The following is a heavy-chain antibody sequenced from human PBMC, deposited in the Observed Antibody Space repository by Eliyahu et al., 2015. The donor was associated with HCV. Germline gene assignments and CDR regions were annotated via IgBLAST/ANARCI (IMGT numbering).Heavy chain of an antibody. J-gene: IGHJ4*02. V-gene: IGHV3-23*01. Sequence: EVXLLXSGGGLVQXGGSLXLXCAASGFXFXNYALTWVRQAPGRGLEWVSVISDAGATYYADSVKGRFSISRDNSKNTLYLQLNSLRDDDTPVYYCAKYYRDGSRYSGFDYWGQGTLVTVSS. D-gene: IGHD2-15*01. CDR1: GFXFXNYA. CDR2: ISDAGAT. CDR3: AKYYRDGSRYSGFDY.